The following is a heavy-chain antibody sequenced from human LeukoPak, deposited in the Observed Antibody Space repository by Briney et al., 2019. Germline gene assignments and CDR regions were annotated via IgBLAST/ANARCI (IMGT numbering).Heavy chain of an antibody. Sequence: GGSLRLSCAASGLTLNSYAMTWVRQAPGKGLEWVSTFSSSNANAYYTDAVKGRFTISTDNSRDTLYLQMNSLRAEDTAVYYCARVGALVGATIDYWGQGTLVTVSS. CDR2: FSSSNANA. CDR1: GLTLNSYA. D-gene: IGHD1-26*01. J-gene: IGHJ4*02. V-gene: IGHV3-23*01. CDR3: ARVGALVGATIDY.